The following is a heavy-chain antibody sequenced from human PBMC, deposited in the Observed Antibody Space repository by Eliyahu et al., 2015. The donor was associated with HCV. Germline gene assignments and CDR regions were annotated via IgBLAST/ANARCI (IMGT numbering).Heavy chain of an antibody. V-gene: IGHV3-23*01. J-gene: IGHJ4*02. CDR2: ISGSGGSX. CDR3: AKGTYRTHFDY. CDR1: GFTFSSYA. D-gene: IGHD1-14*01. Sequence: EVQLLESGGGLVQPGGSLRLSCAASGFTFSSYAMSWVRQAPRKGXEWVSAISGSGGSXYYADSVKGRFTISRDNSKNTLYLQMNSLRAEDTAVYYCAKGTYRTHFDYWGQGTLVTVSS.